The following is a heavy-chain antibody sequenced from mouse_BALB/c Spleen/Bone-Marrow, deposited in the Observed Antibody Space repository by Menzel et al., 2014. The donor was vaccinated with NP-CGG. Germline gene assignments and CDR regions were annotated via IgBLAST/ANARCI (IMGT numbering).Heavy chain of an antibody. CDR2: IYPGDGDT. CDR1: GYAFSNYG. CDR3: VSVYDYGGGYAMDY. V-gene: IGHV1-80*01. Sequence: QVQLKDSGAEVMRPGSSVNISCKASGYAFSNYGMNWVKQRPGQGLEWIGQIYPGDGDTNYNGKFKGRVTLTADKSSSTAYMQLSSLTSEDSAVYFCVSVYDYGGGYAMDYWGQGTSVTVSS. J-gene: IGHJ4*01. D-gene: IGHD2-4*01.